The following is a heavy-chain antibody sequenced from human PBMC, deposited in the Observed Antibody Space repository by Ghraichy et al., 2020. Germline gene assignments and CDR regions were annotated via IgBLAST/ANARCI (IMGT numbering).Heavy chain of an antibody. V-gene: IGHV3-23*01. CDR1: GFSFSTYG. CDR3: VKASSGSYLRFFDY. Sequence: GGSLRLSCAASGFSFSTYGMSWVRQAPGKGLEWVSGISDSGVTTYYADSVKGRFTISRDNSKNTLYVQVNSLRAEDTAVYYCVKASSGSYLRFFDYCGQGTLVTVSS. CDR2: ISDSGVTT. D-gene: IGHD1-26*01. J-gene: IGHJ4*02.